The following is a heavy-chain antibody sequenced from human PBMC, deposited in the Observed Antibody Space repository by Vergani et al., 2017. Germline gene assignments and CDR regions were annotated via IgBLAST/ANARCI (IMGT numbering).Heavy chain of an antibody. V-gene: IGHV4-61*02. CDR1: GGSINSHNYY. CDR2: IHTSGST. J-gene: IGHJ4*02. CDR3: ARGSCLGGSCYKPLFDY. Sequence: QVQLQESGPGLVKPSQTLSLTCTVSGGSINSHNYYWSWIRQPAGKGLEWIGRIHTSGSTTYNPSLKSRVTMSEDTSKNQFSLKLTSVTAADTAVYFCARGSCLGGSCYKPLFDYWGQGILVTVSS. D-gene: IGHD2-15*01.